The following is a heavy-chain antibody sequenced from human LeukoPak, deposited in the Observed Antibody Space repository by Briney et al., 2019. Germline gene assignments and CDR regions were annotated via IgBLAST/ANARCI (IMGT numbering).Heavy chain of an antibody. CDR3: ARDSGWILDY. D-gene: IGHD6-19*01. V-gene: IGHV6-1*01. CDR2: TYYRSKLYN. CDR1: GHSVSSNSAA. Sequence: SQTLSLTCALSGHSVSSNSAAGHWITQSPSRGLEWLERTYYRSKLYNDYAVSVKSRITINPDTSNNHFSLQLNSVTPEDTAVYYCARDSGWILDYWGQGTLVTVSS. J-gene: IGHJ4*02.